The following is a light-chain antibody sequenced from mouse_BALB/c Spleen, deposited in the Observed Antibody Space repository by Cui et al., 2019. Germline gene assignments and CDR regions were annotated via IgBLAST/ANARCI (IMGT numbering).Light chain of an antibody. J-gene: IGKJ2*01. V-gene: IGKV6-32*01. CDR2: SAS. CDR3: QQDYSSHT. CDR1: QSVSND. Sequence: SIVLIQTPKFLLVSVADRVTITCKTSQSVSNDVSWYQKKPGQSPKLLIYSASNRDTGVPDRISGSGYGKDFTFTISTVQAEDLAVYFCQQDYSSHTFGGGTKLEIK.